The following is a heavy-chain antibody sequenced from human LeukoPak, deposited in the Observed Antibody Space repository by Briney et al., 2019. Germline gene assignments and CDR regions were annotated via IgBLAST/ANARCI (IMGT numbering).Heavy chain of an antibody. CDR1: GFTFSASS. CDR3: AKVGAAAGTSDY. J-gene: IGHJ4*02. V-gene: IGHV3-21*04. Sequence: GGSLRLSCAASGFTFSASSMNWVRQAPGKGLEWVSSISSSSHYIFYADSLKGRFTISRDNSKNTLYLQMNSLRAEDTAVYYCAKVGAAAGTSDYWGQGTLVTVSS. D-gene: IGHD6-13*01. CDR2: ISSSSHYI.